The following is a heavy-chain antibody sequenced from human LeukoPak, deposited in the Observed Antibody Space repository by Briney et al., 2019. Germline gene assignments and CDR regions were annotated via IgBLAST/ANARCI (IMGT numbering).Heavy chain of an antibody. Sequence: ASVKVSCKASGYTFTGYYMHWVRQAPGQGLEWMGWIKPYNGETKYAQKFQGRLTLTRDTSISTAYMELSRLRSDDTAVYYCARTGITMVRGAKNWFDPWGQGTLVTVSS. CDR1: GYTFTGYY. CDR3: ARTGITMVRGAKNWFDP. CDR2: IKPYNGET. D-gene: IGHD3-10*01. J-gene: IGHJ5*02. V-gene: IGHV1-2*02.